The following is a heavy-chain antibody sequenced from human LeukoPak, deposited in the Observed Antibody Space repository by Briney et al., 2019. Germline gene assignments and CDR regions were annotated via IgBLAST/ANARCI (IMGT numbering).Heavy chain of an antibody. CDR1: GFSLSTSGVG. J-gene: IGHJ4*02. Sequence: SGPTLVNPTQTLTLTCTFSGFSLSTSGVGVGWIRQPPGKALEWLALIYWNDDKRYSPSLKSRLTITKDTSKNQVVLTMTNKDPVDTATYYCAKGASNYCSSTSCFDYWGQGTLVTVSS. CDR3: AKGASNYCSSTSCFDY. D-gene: IGHD2-2*01. CDR2: IYWNDDK. V-gene: IGHV2-5*01.